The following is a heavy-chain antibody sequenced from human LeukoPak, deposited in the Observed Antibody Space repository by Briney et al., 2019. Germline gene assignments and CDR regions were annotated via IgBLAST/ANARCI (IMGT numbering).Heavy chain of an antibody. J-gene: IGHJ5*02. V-gene: IGHV1-3*01. D-gene: IGHD2-2*01. CDR1: GYTFTSYA. Sequence: GASVKASCKASGYTFTSYAMHWVRQAPGQSLEWMGWINAGNGNTKYSQKFQGRVTITRDTSASTAYMELSSLRSEDTAVYYCASTGYCSSTSCYLSWFDPWGQGTLVTVSS. CDR3: ASTGYCSSTSCYLSWFDP. CDR2: INAGNGNT.